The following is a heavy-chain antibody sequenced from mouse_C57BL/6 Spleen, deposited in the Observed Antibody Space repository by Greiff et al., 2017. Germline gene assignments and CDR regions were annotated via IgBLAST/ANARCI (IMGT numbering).Heavy chain of an antibody. Sequence: QVQLQQPGAELVRPGSSVKLSCKASGYTFTSYWMHWVKQRPIQGLEWIGNIDPTDSGTHYNQKFKDKATLTVDKSSSTAYMQLSSLTSEDSAVYYCARQGYGSIYWYFDVWGTGTTVTVSS. V-gene: IGHV1-52*01. CDR1: GYTFTSYW. D-gene: IGHD1-1*01. J-gene: IGHJ1*03. CDR3: ARQGYGSIYWYFDV. CDR2: IDPTDSGT.